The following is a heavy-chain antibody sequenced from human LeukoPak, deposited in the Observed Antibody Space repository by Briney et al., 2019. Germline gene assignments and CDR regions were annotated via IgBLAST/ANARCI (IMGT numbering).Heavy chain of an antibody. CDR1: GFIFRTYE. J-gene: IGHJ4*02. CDR2: ISNSGRTI. D-gene: IGHD6-19*01. Sequence: GGSLRLSCAASGFIFRTYEMNWIRQAPGRGLEWVSYISNSGRTIYYADSVKGRFTIPRDDAKISLYLQMSSLRAEDTAIYYCARADMAVVPVFDYWGQGTLVTVSS. CDR3: ARADMAVVPVFDY. V-gene: IGHV3-48*03.